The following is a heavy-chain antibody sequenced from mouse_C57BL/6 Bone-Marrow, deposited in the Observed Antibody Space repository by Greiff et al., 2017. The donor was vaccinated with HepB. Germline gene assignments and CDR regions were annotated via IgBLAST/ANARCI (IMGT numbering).Heavy chain of an antibody. CDR2: INPYNGGT. V-gene: IGHV1-19*01. J-gene: IGHJ2*01. D-gene: IGHD1-1*01. Sequence: EVQLQQSGPVLVKPGASVKMSCKASGYTFTDYYMNWVKQSHGKSLEWIGVINPYNGGTSYNQKFKGKATLTVDKSSSTAYMELNSLTSEDSAVYYCARWGILLRFCFDYWGQGTTLTVSS. CDR3: ARWGILLRFCFDY. CDR1: GYTFTDYY.